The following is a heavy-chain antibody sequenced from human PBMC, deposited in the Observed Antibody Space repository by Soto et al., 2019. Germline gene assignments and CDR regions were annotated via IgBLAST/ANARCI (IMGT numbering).Heavy chain of an antibody. CDR2: IYPGDSDT. D-gene: IGHD3-3*01. V-gene: IGHV5-51*01. Sequence: GESLKISCKGSGYSFTSYWIGWVRQMPGKGLEWMGIIYPGDSDTRYSPSFQGQVTISADKSISTAYLQWSSLKASDTAMYYCARRCDFWSGYKAYGMDVWGQGTTVTVSS. CDR1: GYSFTSYW. CDR3: ARRCDFWSGYKAYGMDV. J-gene: IGHJ6*02.